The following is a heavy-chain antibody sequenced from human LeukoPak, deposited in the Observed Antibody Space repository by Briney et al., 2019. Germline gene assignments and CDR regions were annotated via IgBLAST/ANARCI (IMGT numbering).Heavy chain of an antibody. D-gene: IGHD6-19*01. CDR1: GFIFHDYS. CDR2: ITWDSTGI. CDR3: TKSAGYSSGGPFDI. J-gene: IGHJ3*02. Sequence: GGSLRLSCAASGFIFHDYSMHWVRQVPGKGLEWLAGITWDSTGIGYADSVKGRFTISRDNAKNSLYLQMDSLRTEDMALYYCTKSAGYSSGGPFDIWGQGTIVTVSS. V-gene: IGHV3-9*03.